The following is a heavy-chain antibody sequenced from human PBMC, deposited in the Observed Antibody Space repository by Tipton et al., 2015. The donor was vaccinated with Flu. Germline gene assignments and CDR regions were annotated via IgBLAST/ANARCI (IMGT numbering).Heavy chain of an antibody. J-gene: IGHJ3*02. V-gene: IGHV4-59*01. D-gene: IGHD7-27*01. CDR3: ARDWNWGGAFDI. CDR2: SYYSWST. Sequence: TLSLTCTVSGGSISSYYWSWIRKPPGKGLEWNGYSYYSWSTNYNPSLKSRVTISVDTAKNQFSLKLSSVTAADTAVDYCARDWNWGGAFDIWGQGTMVTVSS. CDR1: GGSISSYY.